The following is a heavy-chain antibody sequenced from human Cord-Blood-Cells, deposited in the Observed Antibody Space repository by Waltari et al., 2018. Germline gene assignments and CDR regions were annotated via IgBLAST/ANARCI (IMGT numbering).Heavy chain of an antibody. CDR2: IIPILGIA. CDR1: GGTFSSYA. V-gene: IGHV1-69*09. J-gene: IGHJ4*02. CDR3: ARDPGANWNYDY. Sequence: QVQLVQSGAEVKKPGSSVKVSCKASGGTFSSYAISWVRQAPGQGLEWMGRIIPILGIANYAQKCQGRVTITADKSTSTAYMELSSLRSEDTAVYYCARDPGANWNYDYWGQGTLVTVSS. D-gene: IGHD1-7*01.